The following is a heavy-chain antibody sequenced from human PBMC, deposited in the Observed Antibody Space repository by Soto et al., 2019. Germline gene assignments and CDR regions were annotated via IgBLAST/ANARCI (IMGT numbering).Heavy chain of an antibody. V-gene: IGHV3-23*01. CDR2: ISGGGDRT. CDR1: GFTFINYA. Sequence: EVQLLESGGGLVQPGGSLRLSCVGSGFTFINYAMNWVRQTSGKGLEWGSTISGGGDRTFDADTVNGRFTISRDNSKNTVNLQINSLRADDTAVSYCARKVLGSTSRPDWWYFDLWGRGTLVTVSS. D-gene: IGHD2-2*01. CDR3: ARKVLGSTSRPDWWYFDL. J-gene: IGHJ2*01.